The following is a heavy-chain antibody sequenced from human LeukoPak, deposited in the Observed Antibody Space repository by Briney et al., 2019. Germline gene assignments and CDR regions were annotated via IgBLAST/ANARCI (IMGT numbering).Heavy chain of an antibody. D-gene: IGHD5-18*01. J-gene: IGHJ4*02. CDR2: INHSGST. CDR1: GGSFSGYY. CDR3: ATTAMGDLFDY. V-gene: IGHV4-34*01. Sequence: SETLSLTCAVYGGSFSGYYWSWIRQPPGKGLEWIGEINHSGSTNYNPSLKSRVTISVDTSKNQFSLKLSSVTAADTAVYYCATTAMGDLFDYWGQGTLSPSPQ.